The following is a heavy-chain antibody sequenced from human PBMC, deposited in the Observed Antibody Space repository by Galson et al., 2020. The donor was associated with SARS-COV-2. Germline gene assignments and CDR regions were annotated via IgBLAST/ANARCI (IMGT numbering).Heavy chain of an antibody. V-gene: IGHV4-59*02. D-gene: IGHD1-26*01. J-gene: IGHJ4*02. CDR3: AKTRWELLRLFDL. CDR1: GASVSSDY. Sequence: SETLSLTCSVSGASVSSDYWSWIRQPPGKGLEWIGYISYSGDTNYNPALKSRVSMSVDTSKNQFSLRLSSVTAADTAVYYCAKTRWELLRLFDLWGQGTLVAVSS. CDR2: ISYSGDT.